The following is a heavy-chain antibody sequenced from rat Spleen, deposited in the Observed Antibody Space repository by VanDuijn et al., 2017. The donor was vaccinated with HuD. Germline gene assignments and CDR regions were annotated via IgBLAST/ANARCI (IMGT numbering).Heavy chain of an antibody. CDR1: GFTFSRYW. V-gene: IGHV5-58*01. CDR3: TTSRYSSYTQGFDY. Sequence: EVQLAETGGGLVQPGRSLKLSCVASGFTFSRYWMYWVRQAPGKGLEWVSSISTGGGSTYYRDSVKGRFTISRDNAKSTLYLQMDSLRSEDTATYYCTTSRYSSYTQGFDYWGQGVMVTVSS. J-gene: IGHJ2*01. CDR2: ISTGGGST. D-gene: IGHD1-2*01.